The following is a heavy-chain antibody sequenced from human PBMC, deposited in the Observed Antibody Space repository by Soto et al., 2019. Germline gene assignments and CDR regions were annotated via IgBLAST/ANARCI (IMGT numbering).Heavy chain of an antibody. D-gene: IGHD2-2*01. CDR3: AVLGYSSSTSGYSDY. V-gene: IGHV1-69*06. CDR2: IIPIFGTA. Sequence: GASVNVSCQASGGTFSSYAISWVRPAPGQGVEWMGGIIPIFGTANYAQKFQGRVTITADKSTSTAYMELSSMRSEDTTVYYYAVLGYSSSTSGYSDYWGQGTLVTVSS. CDR1: GGTFSSYA. J-gene: IGHJ4*02.